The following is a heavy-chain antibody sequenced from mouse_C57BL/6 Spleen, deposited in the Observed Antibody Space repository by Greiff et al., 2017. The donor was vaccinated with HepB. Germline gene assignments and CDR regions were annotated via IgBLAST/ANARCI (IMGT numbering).Heavy chain of an antibody. Sequence: EVQLVESGGGLVQPGGSLSLSCAASGFTFTDYYMSWVRQPPGKALEWLGFIRNKANGYTTEYSASVKGRFTISRDNSQSILYLQMNALRAEDSATYYCASGYYGSSYSWFAYWGQGTLVTVSA. CDR2: IRNKANGYTT. CDR3: ASGYYGSSYSWFAY. CDR1: GFTFTDYY. V-gene: IGHV7-3*01. J-gene: IGHJ3*01. D-gene: IGHD1-1*01.